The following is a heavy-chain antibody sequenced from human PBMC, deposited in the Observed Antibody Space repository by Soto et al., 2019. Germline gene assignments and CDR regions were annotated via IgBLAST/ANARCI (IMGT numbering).Heavy chain of an antibody. CDR2: ISGRGDAT. CDR1: GFSFIRYL. CDR3: TTDYFLLNYYGSGSYS. D-gene: IGHD3-10*01. V-gene: IGHV3-23*01. Sequence: PGGSLRLSCAASGFSFIRYLMTWVRQTPGQGLEWVSSISGRGDATYYADSVKGRFTISRDDSKNTLYLQMNSLKTEDTAVYYCTTDYFLLNYYGSGSYSWGQGTLVTVSS. J-gene: IGHJ4*02.